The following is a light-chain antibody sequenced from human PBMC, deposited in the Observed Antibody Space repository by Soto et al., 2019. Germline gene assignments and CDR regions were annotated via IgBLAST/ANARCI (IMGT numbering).Light chain of an antibody. CDR1: SNDVGGYNF. V-gene: IGLV2-14*03. Sequence: QSVLTQPASVSGSPGQSITISCTGTSNDVGGYNFVSWYQHHPGKAPKLMIYDVSNRPSGVSNRFSGSKSGNTASLTISGLQAEDEAEYCCSSYRSSTTRVIFGGGTQLTVL. CDR3: SSYRSSTTRVI. J-gene: IGLJ2*01. CDR2: DVS.